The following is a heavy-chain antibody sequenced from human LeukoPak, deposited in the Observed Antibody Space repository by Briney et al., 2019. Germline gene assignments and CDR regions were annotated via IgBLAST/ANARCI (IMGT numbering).Heavy chain of an antibody. CDR2: IYTSGST. D-gene: IGHD3-3*01. CDR1: GGSISSYY. J-gene: IGHJ6*03. V-gene: IGHV4-4*07. CDR3: ARDFTIFGVVTGYYYYYYMDV. Sequence: SETLSLTCTVSGGSISSYYWSWIRQPAGKRLEWIGRIYTSGSTNYNPSLKSRVTMSVDTSKNQFSLKLSSVTAADTAVYYCARDFTIFGVVTGYYYYYYMDVWGKGTTVTVSS.